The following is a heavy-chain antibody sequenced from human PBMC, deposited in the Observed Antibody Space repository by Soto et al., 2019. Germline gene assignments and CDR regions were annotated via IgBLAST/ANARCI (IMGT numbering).Heavy chain of an antibody. CDR1: GFTFSSYE. CDR3: ARDRIAAAGQRDNYYYYCMDV. Sequence: GGSLRLSCAASGFTFSSYEMHWVRQAPGKGLEWVSSISSSSSYIYYADSVKGRFTISRDNAKNSLYLQMNSLRAEDTAVYYCARDRIAAAGQRDNYYYYCMDVWGQGTTVTVSS. CDR2: ISSSSSYI. V-gene: IGHV3-21*01. J-gene: IGHJ6*02. D-gene: IGHD6-13*01.